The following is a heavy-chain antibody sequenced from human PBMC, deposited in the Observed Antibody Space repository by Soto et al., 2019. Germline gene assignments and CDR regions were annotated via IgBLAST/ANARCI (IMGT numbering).Heavy chain of an antibody. J-gene: IGHJ5*02. CDR3: AREGGQLPENWFDP. CDR2: SDHRGST. V-gene: IGHV4-38-2*02. CDR1: GYSIISVYY. D-gene: IGHD2-2*01. Sequence: SETLSLTCAIFGYSIISVYYWGWIRQPTGKGLEGIGSSDHRGSTYYNPSLKSRVTISVDTSKNQFSLKLSSVTAADTAVYYCAREGGQLPENWFDPWGQGTLGTVS.